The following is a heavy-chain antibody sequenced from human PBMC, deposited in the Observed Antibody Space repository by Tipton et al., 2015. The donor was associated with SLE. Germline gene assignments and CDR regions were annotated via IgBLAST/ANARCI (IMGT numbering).Heavy chain of an antibody. CDR1: GGSISSGSYY. CDR2: IYTSGST. CDR3: ARDSGYSGRVFDY. D-gene: IGHD5-12*01. J-gene: IGHJ3*01. V-gene: IGHV4-61*09. Sequence: TLSLTCTVSGGSISSGSYYWSWIRQPAGKGLEWIGYIYTSGSTNYNPSLKSRVTISVDTSKNQFSLKLSSVTAADTAVYYCARDSGYSGRVFDYWGQGTMVTVSS.